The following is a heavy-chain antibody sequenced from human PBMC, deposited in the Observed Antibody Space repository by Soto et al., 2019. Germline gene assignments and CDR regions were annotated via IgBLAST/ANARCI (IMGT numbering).Heavy chain of an antibody. CDR3: AKATGYDFWSGYYYYGMDV. CDR1: GFTFSSYA. V-gene: IGHV3-23*01. CDR2: ISGSGGST. D-gene: IGHD3-3*01. J-gene: IGHJ6*02. Sequence: EVQLLESGGGLVQPGGSLRLSCAASGFTFSSYAMSWVRQAPGKGLEWVSAISGSGGSTYYADSVKGRFTISRDNSKNTLYLQMNSLRAEDTAVYYCAKATGYDFWSGYYYYGMDVWGQGTTVTVSS.